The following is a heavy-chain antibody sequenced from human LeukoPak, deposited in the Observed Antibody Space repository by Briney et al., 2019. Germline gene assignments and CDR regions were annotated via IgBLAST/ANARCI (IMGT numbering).Heavy chain of an antibody. D-gene: IGHD6-6*01. V-gene: IGHV3-11*01. CDR3: ARDSTRYSSSSWDYYYMDV. Sequence: GGSLRLSCAASGFTFSDYYMSWIRQAPGKGLEWVSYISSSGSTIYYADSVKGRFTISRDNAKNSLYLQMNNLRAEDTAVYYCARDSTRYSSSSWDYYYMDVWGKGTTVTVSS. J-gene: IGHJ6*03. CDR1: GFTFSDYY. CDR2: ISSSGSTI.